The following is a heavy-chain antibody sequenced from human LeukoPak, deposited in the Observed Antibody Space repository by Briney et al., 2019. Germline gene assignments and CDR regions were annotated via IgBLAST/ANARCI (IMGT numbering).Heavy chain of an antibody. J-gene: IGHJ4*02. CDR3: ARNRQWLLADY. CDR2: TKQDETEK. V-gene: IGHV3-7*04. CDR1: GFTFTNYW. D-gene: IGHD3-22*01. Sequence: GGSLRLSCAASGFTFTNYWMSWVRQAPGKGLEWVANTKQDETEKHYADSVKGRFAISRDNAQNSLYLQMNSLRAEDTAVYFCARNRQWLLADYWGQGTVVTVSS.